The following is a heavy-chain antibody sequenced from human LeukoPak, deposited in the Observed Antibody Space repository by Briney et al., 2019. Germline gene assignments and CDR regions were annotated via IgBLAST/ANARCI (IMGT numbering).Heavy chain of an antibody. CDR3: ARVRTRWYFDL. D-gene: IGHD1-14*01. V-gene: IGHV4-59*01. CDR1: GGSISSYY. Sequence: PSETLSLXCTVSGGSISSYYWSWIRQPPGKGLEWIGYIYYSGSTNYNPSLKSRVTISVDTSKNQFSLKLSSVTAADTAVYYCARVRTRWYFDLWGRGTLVTVSS. CDR2: IYYSGST. J-gene: IGHJ2*01.